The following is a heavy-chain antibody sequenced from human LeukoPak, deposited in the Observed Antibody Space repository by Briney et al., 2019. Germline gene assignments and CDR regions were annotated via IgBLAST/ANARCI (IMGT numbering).Heavy chain of an antibody. CDR3: ARDKDVVVPAALGLGYYFDY. V-gene: IGHV1-69*13. J-gene: IGHJ4*02. Sequence: ASVKVSCKASGGTFSSYAISWVRQAPGQGLEWMGGIIPIFGTANYAQKFQGRVTITADESTSTAYMELSSLRSEDTAVYYCARDKDVVVPAALGLGYYFDYWGLGTLVTVSS. CDR2: IIPIFGTA. CDR1: GGTFSSYA. D-gene: IGHD2-2*01.